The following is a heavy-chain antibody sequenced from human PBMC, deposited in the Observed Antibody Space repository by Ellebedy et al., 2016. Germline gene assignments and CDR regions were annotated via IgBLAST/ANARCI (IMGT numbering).Heavy chain of an antibody. J-gene: IGHJ3*02. CDR1: GFTFSSYA. D-gene: IGHD3-22*01. Sequence: GGSLRLXCSASGFTFSSYAMHWVRQAPGKGLEYVSAISSNGGSTYYADSVKGRFTISRDNSKNTLYLQMSSLRAEDTAVYYCVKGYYYDSSGYYLDAFDIWGQGTMVTVSS. CDR3: VKGYYYDSSGYYLDAFDI. V-gene: IGHV3-64D*06. CDR2: ISSNGGST.